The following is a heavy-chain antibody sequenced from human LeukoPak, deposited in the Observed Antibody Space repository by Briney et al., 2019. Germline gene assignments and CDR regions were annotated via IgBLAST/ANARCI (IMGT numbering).Heavy chain of an antibody. D-gene: IGHD4-17*01. CDR2: IYSGGST. CDR1: GFTVSSNY. CDR3: ARESVDYGDYGFDY. J-gene: IGHJ4*02. Sequence: GGSPRLSCSASGFTVSSNYMSWVRQAPGKGLEWVSVIYSGGSTYYADSVKGRFTISRDNSKNTLYLQMNSLRAEDTAVYYCARESVDYGDYGFDYWGQGTLVTVSS. V-gene: IGHV3-53*01.